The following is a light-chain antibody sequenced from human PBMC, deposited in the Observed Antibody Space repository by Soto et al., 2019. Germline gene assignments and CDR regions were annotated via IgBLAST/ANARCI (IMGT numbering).Light chain of an antibody. Sequence: EIVLTQSPGTLSLSPGERATLSCRASQSVSSNYLAWYQQKPGQAPRLLIYGASSRATGIPDRVSGSGSGADFTLTISRLEPEAFAVYYCQHYGTLPQPFGKGTKVESK. CDR2: GAS. CDR1: QSVSSNY. CDR3: QHYGTLPQP. V-gene: IGKV3-20*01. J-gene: IGKJ1*01.